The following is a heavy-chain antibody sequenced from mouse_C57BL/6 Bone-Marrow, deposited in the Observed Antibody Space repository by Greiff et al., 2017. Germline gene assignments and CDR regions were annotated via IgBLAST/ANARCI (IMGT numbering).Heavy chain of an antibody. V-gene: IGHV5-17*01. CDR1: GFTFSDYG. J-gene: IGHJ3*01. CDR2: ISSGGSTF. Sequence: DVMLVESGGGLVKPGGSLKLSCAASGFTFSDYGMHWVRQAPEKGLEWVAYISSGGSTFYYADTVKGRFTISRDNAKNPLFLQMSSLRSEDTAMYYCARPGGNQEPWFAYWGQGTLVTVSA. D-gene: IGHD2-1*01. CDR3: ARPGGNQEPWFAY.